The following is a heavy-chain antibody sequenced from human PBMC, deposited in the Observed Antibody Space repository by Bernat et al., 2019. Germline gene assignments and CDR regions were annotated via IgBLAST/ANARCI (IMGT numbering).Heavy chain of an antibody. Sequence: EVRLVESGGGLVQLGVSLRLSCAASGFTFSSYVMYWVRQAPGVGLEYVSAISSYWISTYYSNYMKGRFTISRDNSKSTLYLQMGSLRAEDMAVYYCARGGRSGYCSGGSCFRIDSWGQGTLVTVSS. J-gene: IGHJ4*02. CDR1: GFTFSSYV. V-gene: IGHV3-64*01. CDR3: ARGGRSGYCSGGSCFRIDS. CDR2: ISSYWIST. D-gene: IGHD2-15*01.